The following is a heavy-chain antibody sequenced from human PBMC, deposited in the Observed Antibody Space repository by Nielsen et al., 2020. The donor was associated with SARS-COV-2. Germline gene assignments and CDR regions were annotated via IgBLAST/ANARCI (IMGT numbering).Heavy chain of an antibody. V-gene: IGHV3-30*04. D-gene: IGHD4-17*01. J-gene: IGHJ6*02. Sequence: WIRQPPGKGLEWVAVISYDGSNKYYADSVKGRFTISRDNSKNTLYLQMNSLRAEDTAVYYCAKRSTRKSTVTTNYYYGMDVWGQGTTVTVSS. CDR3: AKRSTRKSTVTTNYYYGMDV. CDR2: ISYDGSNK.